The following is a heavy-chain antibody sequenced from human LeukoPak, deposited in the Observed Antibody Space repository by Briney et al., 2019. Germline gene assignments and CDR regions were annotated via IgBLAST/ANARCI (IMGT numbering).Heavy chain of an antibody. CDR2: ISDSGDTT. J-gene: IGHJ4*02. D-gene: IGHD2-2*01. Sequence: GGSLRLSCAASGFTFSTYAMSWVRQAPGKGLEWVSFISDSGDTTYYADSVKGRFTISRDNSKNTLYLQMNSLRAEDTAVYYCAKTFCSSPSCYSPDYWGQGTLVTVSS. CDR1: GFTFSTYA. CDR3: AKTFCSSPSCYSPDY. V-gene: IGHV3-23*01.